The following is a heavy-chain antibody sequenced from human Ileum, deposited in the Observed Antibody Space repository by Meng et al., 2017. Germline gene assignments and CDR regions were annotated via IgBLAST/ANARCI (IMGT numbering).Heavy chain of an antibody. J-gene: IGHJ4*02. CDR1: GGSFSGYY. CDR2: INRGGNT. D-gene: IGHD6-13*01. Sequence: QVQLLQWGAGLLKPSWTLSLTCAVSGGSFSGYYWTWIRQSPGKGLEWIGEINRGGNTNYNPSLKSRITMSVDTSKNQFFLNLTSVTPADTAVYYCARAWSSSWSFLDFWGQGGLVTVSS. CDR3: ARAWSSSWSFLDF. V-gene: IGHV4-34*01.